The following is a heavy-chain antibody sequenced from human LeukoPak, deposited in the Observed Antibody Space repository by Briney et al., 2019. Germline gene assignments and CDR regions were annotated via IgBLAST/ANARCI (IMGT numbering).Heavy chain of an antibody. CDR1: GFIFSNYW. J-gene: IGHJ5*02. D-gene: IGHD3-10*01. V-gene: IGHV3-74*03. CDR2: INEDGSRT. CDR3: ARALFGASVGTDT. Sequence: GGSLRLSCAASGFIFSNYWMYWARQAPGRGLVWVSRINEDGSRTMYADSVKGRFTISRDNAESTLYLEMTGLRADDTAVYYCARALFGASVGTDTWGQGTLVTVSS.